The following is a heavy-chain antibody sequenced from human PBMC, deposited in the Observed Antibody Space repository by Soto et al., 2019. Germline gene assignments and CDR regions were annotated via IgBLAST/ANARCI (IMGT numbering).Heavy chain of an antibody. J-gene: IGHJ4*02. D-gene: IGHD1-26*01. CDR3: ARDGGRHSGGIDY. CDR2: IIPIFGTA. Sequence: QVQLVQSGAEVKKPGSSVKVSCKASGGTFSSYSINWVRQAPGQGLEWMGEIIPIFGTANYAQKFQGRVTITADESTSNAYMELSSLRSEDTAVYYCARDGGRHSGGIDYWGQGTLVTVSS. CDR1: GGTFSSYS. V-gene: IGHV1-69*01.